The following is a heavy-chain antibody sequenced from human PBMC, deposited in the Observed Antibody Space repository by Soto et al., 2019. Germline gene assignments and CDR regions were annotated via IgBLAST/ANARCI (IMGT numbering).Heavy chain of an antibody. Sequence: GGSLRLSCAASGFTFSSYSMNWVRQAPGKGLEWVSSISSSSSYIYYADSVKGRFTISRDNAKNSLYLQMNSLRAEDTAVYYCARVARVAAREGSYYMDVWGKGTTVTVSS. V-gene: IGHV3-21*01. CDR2: ISSSSSYI. J-gene: IGHJ6*03. CDR1: GFTFSSYS. D-gene: IGHD6-6*01. CDR3: ARVARVAAREGSYYMDV.